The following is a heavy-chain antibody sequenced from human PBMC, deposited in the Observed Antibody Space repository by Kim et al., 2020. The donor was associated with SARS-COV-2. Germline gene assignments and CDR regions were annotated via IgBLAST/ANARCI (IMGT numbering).Heavy chain of an antibody. V-gene: IGHV4-39*07. J-gene: IGHJ6*02. CDR3: ARDLLGYSSSWYPLGGMDV. CDR2: IYYSGST. D-gene: IGHD6-13*01. CDR1: GGSISSSSYY. Sequence: SETLSLTCTVSGGSISSSSYYWGWIRQPPGKGLEWIGSIYYSGSTYYNPSLKSRVTISVDTSKNQFSLKLSSVTAADTAVYYCARDLLGYSSSWYPLGGMDVWGQGTTVTVSS.